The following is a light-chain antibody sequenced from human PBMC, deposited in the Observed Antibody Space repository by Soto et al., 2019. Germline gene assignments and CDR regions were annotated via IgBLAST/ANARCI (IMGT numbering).Light chain of an antibody. J-gene: IGKJ5*01. CDR3: QQSFSAIT. Sequence: DIQMTQSPSSLSASVGDRVTITCRASQSVSRYLNWYQQKPGKAPQPLIYAASTLQSGVPSRFRGSGSGTDFTLTSNSLQPGDFATYYCQQSFSAITFGQGTRLEIK. CDR1: QSVSRY. V-gene: IGKV1-39*01. CDR2: AAS.